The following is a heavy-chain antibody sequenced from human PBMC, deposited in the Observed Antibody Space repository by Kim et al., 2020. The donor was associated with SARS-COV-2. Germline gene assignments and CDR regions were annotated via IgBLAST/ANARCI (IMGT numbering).Heavy chain of an antibody. CDR2: IRRKAYAGTT. CDR3: SIISGNWGDPSPFDN. CDR1: GFTVSDYL. J-gene: IGHJ4*01. D-gene: IGHD7-27*01. Sequence: GGSLRLSCSVSGFTVSDYLMSWFRQPPGRGLEWVGFIRRKAYAGTTEYAASVRGRFTISRDDSQNIAYLQMNSLKSEDTAVYFCSIISGNWGDPSPFDN. V-gene: IGHV3-49*03.